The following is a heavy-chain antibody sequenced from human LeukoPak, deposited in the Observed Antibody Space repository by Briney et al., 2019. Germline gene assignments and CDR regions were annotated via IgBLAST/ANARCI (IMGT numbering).Heavy chain of an antibody. CDR2: ISSSSSYI. V-gene: IGHV3-21*01. J-gene: IGHJ6*02. CDR3: ARDRDSSTGYLYYGMDV. D-gene: IGHD2-2*01. CDR1: GFTFSSYS. Sequence: GGSLRLSCAASGFTFSSYSMNWVRQAPGKGLEWVSSISSSSSYIYYADSVKGRFTISRDNAKNSLYLQMNSLRAEDTAVYYCARDRDSSTGYLYYGMDVWGQGTTVTVSS.